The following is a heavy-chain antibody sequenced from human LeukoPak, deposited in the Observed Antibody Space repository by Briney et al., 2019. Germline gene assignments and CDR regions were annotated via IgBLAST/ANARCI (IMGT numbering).Heavy chain of an antibody. CDR1: GFTFSSYS. CDR2: ISSSSSYI. D-gene: IGHD3-3*01. CDR3: ARDHHYDFWSGYVGDY. V-gene: IGHV3-21*01. J-gene: IGHJ4*02. Sequence: GGSLRLSCAASGFTFSSYSMNWVRQAPGKGLEWVSSISSSSSYIYYADSVKGRFTISRDNAKNSLYLQMNSLRAEDTAVYYCARDHHYDFWSGYVGDYWGQGTLVTVSS.